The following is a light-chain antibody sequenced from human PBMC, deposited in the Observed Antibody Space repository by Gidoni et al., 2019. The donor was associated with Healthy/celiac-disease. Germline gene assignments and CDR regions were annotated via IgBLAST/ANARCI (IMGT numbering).Light chain of an antibody. CDR1: QSVSSSY. CDR3: QQYGSSPPP. CDR2: GAS. V-gene: IGKV3-20*01. Sequence: EIVLTQSPGTLSLSPGERATLSCRASQSVSSSYLAWYQQKPGQAPRLLIYGASSRATGIPDRFSGSGSGTDFTLPISRLEPEDFAVYYFQQYGSSPPPFGQGTKVEIK. J-gene: IGKJ1*01.